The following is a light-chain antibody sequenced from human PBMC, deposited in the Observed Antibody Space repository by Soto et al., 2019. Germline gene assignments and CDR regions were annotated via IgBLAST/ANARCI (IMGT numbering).Light chain of an antibody. CDR3: AAWDDSLNGRV. CDR2: GNK. Sequence: QSVLTQPPSVSGAPGQRVTISCTGSSSNIGAGYDVHWYQQLPGTAPKLLIYGNKNRPSGVPDRFSGSKSATSASLAITGLQAEDEADYYCAAWDDSLNGRVFGGGTKLTVL. V-gene: IGLV1-40*01. CDR1: SSNIGAGYD. J-gene: IGLJ3*02.